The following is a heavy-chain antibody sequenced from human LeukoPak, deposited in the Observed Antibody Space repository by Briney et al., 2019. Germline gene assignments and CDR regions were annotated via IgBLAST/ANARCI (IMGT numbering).Heavy chain of an antibody. D-gene: IGHD3-10*01. V-gene: IGHV4-59*08. CDR3: ARLDYYASGFFEY. CDR1: GGSIKSYY. Sequence: SSETLSLTCTVSGGSIKSYYWSWIRQPPGKGLEWIGYIYYSGSTNYNPSLKGRVTISVDTSKNQFSLKLSSVTATDTAVYYCARLDYYASGFFEYWGRGTLVTVSS. CDR2: IYYSGST. J-gene: IGHJ4*02.